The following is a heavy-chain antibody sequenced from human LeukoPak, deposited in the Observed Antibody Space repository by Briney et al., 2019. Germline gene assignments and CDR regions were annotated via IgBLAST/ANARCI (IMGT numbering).Heavy chain of an antibody. CDR2: IYHSGST. J-gene: IGHJ5*02. D-gene: IGHD6-6*01. Sequence: SETLSLTCTVSGYSISSGYYWGWIRQPPGKGLEWIGSIYHSGSTYYNPSLKSRVTISVDTSKNQFSLKLSSVTAADTAAYYCARGLYSSSPPPPLDPWGQGTLVTVSS. CDR3: ARGLYSSSPPPPLDP. CDR1: GYSISSGYY. V-gene: IGHV4-38-2*02.